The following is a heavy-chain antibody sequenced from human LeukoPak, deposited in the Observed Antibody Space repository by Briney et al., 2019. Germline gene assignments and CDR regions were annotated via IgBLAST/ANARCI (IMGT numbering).Heavy chain of an antibody. CDR1: GGTFSSYA. Sequence: SVKASCKASGGTFSSYAISWVRQAPGQGLEWMGGIIPIFGTANYAQKFQGRVTITADESTSTAYMELSSLRSEDTAVYYCARDRRTMVRGVIGDIWGQGTMVTVSS. CDR2: IIPIFGTA. V-gene: IGHV1-69*01. J-gene: IGHJ3*02. CDR3: ARDRRTMVRGVIGDI. D-gene: IGHD3-10*01.